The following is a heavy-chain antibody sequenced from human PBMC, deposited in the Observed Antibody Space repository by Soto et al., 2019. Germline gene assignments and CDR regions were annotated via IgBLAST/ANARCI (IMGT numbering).Heavy chain of an antibody. J-gene: IGHJ4*02. D-gene: IGHD1-26*01. CDR3: ASYEGIVGATRGPFFDY. CDR2: IYSGGST. CDR1: GFTVSSNY. Sequence: PGGSLRLSCAASGFTVSSNYMSWVRQAPGKGLEWVSVIYSGGSTYYADSVKGRFTISRDNSKNTLYLQMNSLRAEDTAVYYCASYEGIVGATRGPFFDYWGQGTLVTVPQ. V-gene: IGHV3-66*01.